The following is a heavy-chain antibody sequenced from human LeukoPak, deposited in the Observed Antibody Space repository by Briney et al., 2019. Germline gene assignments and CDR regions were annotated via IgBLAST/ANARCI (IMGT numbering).Heavy chain of an antibody. D-gene: IGHD3-16*01. Sequence: SETLSLTCTVSGDSISSSSSYWGWIRQPPGKGLEWIGSIYYSGNTYYNTSLKSRVTISVDTSKNQFSLKLNSVTAADTAVYYCASITFGGVLDYWGQGTLVTVSP. J-gene: IGHJ4*02. CDR1: GDSISSSSSY. V-gene: IGHV4-39*01. CDR3: ASITFGGVLDY. CDR2: IYYSGNT.